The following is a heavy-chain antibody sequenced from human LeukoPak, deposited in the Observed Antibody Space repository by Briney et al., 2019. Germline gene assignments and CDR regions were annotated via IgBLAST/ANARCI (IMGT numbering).Heavy chain of an antibody. CDR2: MSFNGNI. CDR1: GDSITNTNYY. V-gene: IGHV4-39*07. Sequence: SETLSLTCSVSGDSITNTNYYWGWVRQSPEKNLEWIVSMSFNGNIFYNPSLQSRVTISVDTSKNQFSLKLSSVSAADTAVYYCARLVRRLQRLNIGRDSDYATGYYLDSWGQGTLVTVSS. CDR3: ARLVRRLQRLNIGRDSDYATGYYLDS. J-gene: IGHJ4*02. D-gene: IGHD5-12*01.